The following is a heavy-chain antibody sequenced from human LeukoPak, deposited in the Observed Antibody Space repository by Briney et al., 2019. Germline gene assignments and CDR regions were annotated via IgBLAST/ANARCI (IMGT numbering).Heavy chain of an antibody. J-gene: IGHJ6*04. D-gene: IGHD6-13*01. Sequence: PGGSLRLSCAASGFTFSSYWMHWVRQAPGKGLVWVSRINSDGSSTSYADSVEGRFTISRDNAKNTLYLQMNSLRAEDTAVYYCARDIAAADMDVWGKGTTVTISS. V-gene: IGHV3-74*01. CDR3: ARDIAAADMDV. CDR2: INSDGSST. CDR1: GFTFSSYW.